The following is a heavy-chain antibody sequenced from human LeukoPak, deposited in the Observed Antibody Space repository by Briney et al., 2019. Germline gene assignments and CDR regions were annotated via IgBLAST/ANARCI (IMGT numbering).Heavy chain of an antibody. Sequence: GESLKISCQGSGYSFTSYWIGWVRHMPGKGMEWMGIIYPGDSDTRYSPSFQGQVTISADKSISTAYLQWSSPKASDTAMYYCARLPDYYGSGGYIRFDPWGQGTLVTVSS. V-gene: IGHV5-51*01. CDR2: IYPGDSDT. D-gene: IGHD3-10*01. J-gene: IGHJ5*02. CDR3: ARLPDYYGSGGYIRFDP. CDR1: GYSFTSYW.